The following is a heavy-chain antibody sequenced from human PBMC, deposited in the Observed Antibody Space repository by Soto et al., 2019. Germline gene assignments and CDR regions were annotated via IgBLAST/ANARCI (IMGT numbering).Heavy chain of an antibody. D-gene: IGHD4-17*01. CDR3: ASIMTTVTHDAFDI. CDR2: ISSSSSTI. Sequence: GGSLRLSCAASGFTFSSYSMNWVRQAPGKGLEWVSYISSSSSTIYYADSVKGRFTISRDNAKNSLYLQMNSLRAEDTAVYYCASIMTTVTHDAFDIWGQGTMVTVSS. J-gene: IGHJ3*02. CDR1: GFTFSSYS. V-gene: IGHV3-48*01.